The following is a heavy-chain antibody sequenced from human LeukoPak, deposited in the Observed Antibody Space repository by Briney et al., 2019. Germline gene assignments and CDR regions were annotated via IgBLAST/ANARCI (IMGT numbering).Heavy chain of an antibody. J-gene: IGHJ4*02. CDR1: GGSISSGGYY. V-gene: IGHV4-31*03. CDR3: ARGRPLGKIDY. Sequence: SETLSLTCTVSGGSISSGGYYWSWIRQHPGKGLEWIGYIYYSGSTYYNPSLKSRVTISVDTSKNQFSLKLSSVTAADTAVYYCARGRPLGKIDYWGQGTLVTVPS. CDR2: IYYSGST.